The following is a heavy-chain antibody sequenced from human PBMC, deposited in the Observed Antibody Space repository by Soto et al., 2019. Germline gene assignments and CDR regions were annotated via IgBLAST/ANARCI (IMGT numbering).Heavy chain of an antibody. D-gene: IGHD3-22*01. Sequence: GESLKISCKGSGYNFISYWISWVRQMPGKGLEWMGRIDPSDSYTNYSPPFQGHVTISADKSISTAYLQWSSLKASDTAMYYCARPYSSGEDTDVWGQGTTVTVSS. CDR3: ARPYSSGEDTDV. CDR2: IDPSDSYT. J-gene: IGHJ6*02. V-gene: IGHV5-10-1*01. CDR1: GYNFISYW.